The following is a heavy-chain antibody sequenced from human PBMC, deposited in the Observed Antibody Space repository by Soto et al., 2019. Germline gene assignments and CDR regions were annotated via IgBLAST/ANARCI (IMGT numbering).Heavy chain of an antibody. V-gene: IGHV1-3*01. CDR2: INAGNGNT. CDR1: GYTFTSYA. D-gene: IGHD6-13*01. CDR3: ARGRIAAAGRWFDP. J-gene: IGHJ5*02. Sequence: ASVKFSCTASGYTFTSYAMHWVRQAPGQRLEWMGWINAGNGNTKYSQKFQGRVTITRDTSASTAYMELSSLRSEDTAVYYCARGRIAAAGRWFDPWAREPWSPSPQ.